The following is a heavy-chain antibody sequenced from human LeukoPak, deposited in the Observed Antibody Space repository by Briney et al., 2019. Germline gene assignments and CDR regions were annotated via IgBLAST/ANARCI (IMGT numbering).Heavy chain of an antibody. CDR1: GFTFSSYA. D-gene: IGHD4-17*01. Sequence: GGSLRLSCAASGFTFSSYAMSWVRQAPGKGLEWVSGISGSGGSTYYADSVKGRFTISRDNSKNTLYLQMNSLRAEDTAVYYCAKEEGFGDYGDYDSLDYWGQGTPVTVSS. CDR2: ISGSGGST. J-gene: IGHJ4*02. V-gene: IGHV3-23*01. CDR3: AKEEGFGDYGDYDSLDY.